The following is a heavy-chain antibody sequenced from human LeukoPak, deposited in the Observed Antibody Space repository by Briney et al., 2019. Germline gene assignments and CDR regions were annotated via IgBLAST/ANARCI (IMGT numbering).Heavy chain of an antibody. Sequence: SETLSHTCAVYGGSFSGYYWSWIRQPPGKGLEWIGEINHSGSTNYNPSLKSRVTISVDTSKNQFSLKLSSVTAADTAVYYCARFYDSSGYADYWGQGTLVTVSS. J-gene: IGHJ4*02. D-gene: IGHD3-22*01. CDR1: GGSFSGYY. V-gene: IGHV4-34*01. CDR2: INHSGST. CDR3: ARFYDSSGYADY.